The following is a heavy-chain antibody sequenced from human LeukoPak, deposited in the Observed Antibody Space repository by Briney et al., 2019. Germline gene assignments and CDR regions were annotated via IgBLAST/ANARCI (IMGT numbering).Heavy chain of an antibody. V-gene: IGHV3-23*01. Sequence: GGSLRLSCTVSGFSFGSEAMSWVRQAPGRGLEWVSSISPAGGTTYYADSVKGRFTISRDNSKNTLYVQMSSLRVEDTAVYYCARDKGYCTSTTCYVFDYWGQGTLVTVSS. CDR3: ARDKGYCTSTTCYVFDY. J-gene: IGHJ4*02. CDR2: ISPAGGTT. D-gene: IGHD2-2*01. CDR1: GFSFGSEA.